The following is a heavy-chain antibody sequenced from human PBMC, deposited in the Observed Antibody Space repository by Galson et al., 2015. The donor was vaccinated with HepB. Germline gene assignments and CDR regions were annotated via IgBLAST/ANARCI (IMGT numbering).Heavy chain of an antibody. CDR3: ARGIAVGRALGAFDI. V-gene: IGHV1-18*04. CDR1: GYTFTSYG. Sequence: SVKVSCKASGYTFTSYGISWVRQAPGQGLEWMGWISAYNGNTNYAQKLQGRVTMTTDTSTSTAYMELRSLRSDDTAVYYCARGIAVGRALGAFDIWGQGTMVTVSS. J-gene: IGHJ3*02. CDR2: ISAYNGNT. D-gene: IGHD6-19*01.